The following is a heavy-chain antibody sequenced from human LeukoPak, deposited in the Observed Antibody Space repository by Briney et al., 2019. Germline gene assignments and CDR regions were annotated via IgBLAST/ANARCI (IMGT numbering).Heavy chain of an antibody. CDR2: IYTSGST. CDR3: AGYDFWSGYYLGY. CDR1: GGSISSYY. Sequence: ASGTLSLTCTVSGGSISSYYWSWIRQPAGKGLEWIGRIYTSGSTNYNPSLKSRVTMSVDTSKNQFSLKLSSVTAADTAVYYCAGYDFWSGYYLGYWGQGTLVTVSS. D-gene: IGHD3-3*01. V-gene: IGHV4-4*07. J-gene: IGHJ4*02.